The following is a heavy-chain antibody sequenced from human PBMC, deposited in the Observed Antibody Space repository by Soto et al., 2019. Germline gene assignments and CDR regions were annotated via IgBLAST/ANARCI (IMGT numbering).Heavy chain of an antibody. V-gene: IGHV3-23*01. CDR1: GFTFSSYA. Sequence: GGSLRLSCAASGFTFSSYAMNWVRQAPGKGLEWVSVISGSCDSTYYADSVKGRFTISRDNSKNTLYLQMNSLRTEDTAVYYCARRGPGTYFDYWGQGTLVTSPQ. CDR2: ISGSCDST. J-gene: IGHJ4*02. D-gene: IGHD6-13*01. CDR3: ARRGPGTYFDY.